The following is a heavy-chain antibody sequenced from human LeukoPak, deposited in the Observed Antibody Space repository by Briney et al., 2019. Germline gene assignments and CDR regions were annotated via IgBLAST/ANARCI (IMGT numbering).Heavy chain of an antibody. D-gene: IGHD6-6*01. J-gene: IGHJ4*02. V-gene: IGHV3-64*01. CDR2: ISSNGGSP. CDR1: GFTFSNYA. CDR3: ARGGEYSSSPVDY. Sequence: GGSLRLSCVASGFTFSNYAMHWVRQAPGKGLEYVSAISSNGGSPYYANSVKGRFTISRDNSKNTLYLQMGSLRAEDMAVYYCARGGEYSSSPVDYWGQGTLVTVSS.